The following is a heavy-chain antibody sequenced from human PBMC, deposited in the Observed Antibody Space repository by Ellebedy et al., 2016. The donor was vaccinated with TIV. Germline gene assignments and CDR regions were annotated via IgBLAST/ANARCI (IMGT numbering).Heavy chain of an antibody. J-gene: IGHJ5*02. CDR3: ATSPAMATRIDH. CDR1: GGSINSSYY. V-gene: IGHV4-39*01. Sequence: MPGGSLRLSYTVSGGSINSSYYWGWIRQPPGMGLEWIGTIYSSGITYYNSSLKSRVTMSVHTSKNQFFLRLTSVTATDTAVYYCATSPAMATRIDHWGRGTLVTVSS. D-gene: IGHD5-24*01. CDR2: IYSSGIT.